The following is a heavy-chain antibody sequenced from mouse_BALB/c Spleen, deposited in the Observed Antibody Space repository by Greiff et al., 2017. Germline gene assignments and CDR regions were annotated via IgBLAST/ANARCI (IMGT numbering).Heavy chain of an antibody. CDR2: ISSGGGST. V-gene: IGHV5-12-1*01. J-gene: IGHJ2*01. CDR3: ARHDGLDY. Sequence: EVKLMESGGGLVKPGGSLKLSCAASGFAFSSYDMSWVRQTPEKRLEWVAYISSGGGSTYYPDTVKGRFTISRDNAKNTLYLQMSSLKSEDTAMYYCARHDGLDYWGQGTTLTVSS. D-gene: IGHD2-3*01. CDR1: GFAFSSYD.